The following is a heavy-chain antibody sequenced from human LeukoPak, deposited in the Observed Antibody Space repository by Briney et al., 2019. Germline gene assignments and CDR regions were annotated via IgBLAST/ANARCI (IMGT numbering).Heavy chain of an antibody. CDR1: GLTFSSYA. CDR2: ISGSGGST. Sequence: GGSLRLSCAASGLTFSSYAMSWVRQAPGKGLEWVSAISGSGGSTYYADSVKGRFTISRDNSKNTLYLQMNSLRAEDTAVYYCAKGRFYCSSTSCYLGSFDYWGQGTLVTVSS. J-gene: IGHJ4*02. V-gene: IGHV3-23*01. D-gene: IGHD2-2*01. CDR3: AKGRFYCSSTSCYLGSFDY.